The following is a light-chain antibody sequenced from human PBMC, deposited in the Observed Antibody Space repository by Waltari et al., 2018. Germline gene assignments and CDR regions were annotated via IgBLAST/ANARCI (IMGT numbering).Light chain of an antibody. Sequence: DIQMTQSPSTLSASVGDRVTITCRASQSISSWLAWYQQKPGKTPKLLIYKASIFKTGVPSRFSGSGPETEFTLTISGLQPDDFATYYCQEYASYWTFGQGTKVEIK. CDR3: QEYASYWT. V-gene: IGKV1-5*03. J-gene: IGKJ1*01. CDR2: KAS. CDR1: QSISSW.